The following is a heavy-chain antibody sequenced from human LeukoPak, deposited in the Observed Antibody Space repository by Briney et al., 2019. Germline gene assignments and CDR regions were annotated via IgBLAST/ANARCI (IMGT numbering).Heavy chain of an antibody. Sequence: PGGSLRLSCAVSGFTFSSYFMSWVRQAPGKGLEWVSGISNNGGSTFYADSVKGRFTISRDNSKNTLYLQINSLRAEDTAVYYCAKIRPSNANYWGQGTLVTVSS. J-gene: IGHJ4*02. CDR2: ISNNGGST. V-gene: IGHV3-23*01. CDR3: AKIRPSNANY. D-gene: IGHD3-3*02. CDR1: GFTFSSYF.